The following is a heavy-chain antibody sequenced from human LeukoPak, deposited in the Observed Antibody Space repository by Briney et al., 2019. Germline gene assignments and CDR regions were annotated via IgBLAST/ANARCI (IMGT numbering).Heavy chain of an antibody. CDR2: IYPGDSDT. D-gene: IGHD2-2*01. V-gene: IGHV5-51*01. CDR3: ARGPYCSTASCLSPYYYYYMDV. J-gene: IGHJ6*03. CDR1: GYSFTNYW. Sequence: GESLKISCKGSGYSFTNYWIGWVRQMPGKGLEWMGIIYPGDSDTRYSPSFQGQVTVSADKSISPAYLQWSSLKASDTAMYYCARGPYCSTASCLSPYYYYYMDVWGKGTTVTVSS.